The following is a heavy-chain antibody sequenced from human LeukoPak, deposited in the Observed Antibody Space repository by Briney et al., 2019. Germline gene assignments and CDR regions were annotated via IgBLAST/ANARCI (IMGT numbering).Heavy chain of an antibody. CDR2: IKQDGSEK. CDR1: GFTFSSYW. Sequence: PGGSLRLSCAASGFTFSSYWMSWVRQAPGKGLEWVANIKQDGSEKYYVDSVKGRFTISRDNAKNSLYLQMNSLRAEDTAVYYCARVYFRGHDILTGYHDAFDIWGQGTMVTVSS. D-gene: IGHD3-9*01. J-gene: IGHJ3*02. V-gene: IGHV3-7*01. CDR3: ARVYFRGHDILTGYHDAFDI.